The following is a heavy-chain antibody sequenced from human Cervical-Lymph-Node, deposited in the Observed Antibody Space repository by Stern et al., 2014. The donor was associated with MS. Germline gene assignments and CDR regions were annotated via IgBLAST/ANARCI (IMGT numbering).Heavy chain of an antibody. Sequence: VQLVQSGAELKKPGESLKISCKTSGYNFIHYWIAWVRQVPGKGLEWIGIIYPGDSDIRDSPSFQGHVNISVDKSITTAYLEWNSLKASDTAVYYCARWSIACDYWGQGALITVSS. D-gene: IGHD2-21*01. J-gene: IGHJ4*02. V-gene: IGHV5-51*03. CDR3: ARWSIACDY. CDR1: GYNFIHYW. CDR2: IYPGDSDI.